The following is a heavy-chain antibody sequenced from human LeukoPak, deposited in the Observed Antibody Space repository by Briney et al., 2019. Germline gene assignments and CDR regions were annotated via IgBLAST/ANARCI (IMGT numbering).Heavy chain of an antibody. CDR2: ISSSRSFI. CDR1: GSTFSIYS. CDR3: ATQGEHSYDSNRSGYFQH. J-gene: IGHJ1*01. Sequence: KTGGSLRLSCAASGSTFSIYSMNWVRQAPGKGLEWVSSISSSRSFIYYADSVKGRFTISRDNAKNSLFLQMNSLRAEDTAVYYCATQGEHSYDSNRSGYFQHWGQGTLVTVSS. V-gene: IGHV3-21*01. D-gene: IGHD3-22*01.